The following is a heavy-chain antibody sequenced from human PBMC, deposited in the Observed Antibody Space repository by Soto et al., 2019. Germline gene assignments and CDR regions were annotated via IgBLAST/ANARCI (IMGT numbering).Heavy chain of an antibody. Sequence: SETLSLTCTVSGGSISSYYWSWIRQPPGKGLEWIGYIYYSGSTNYNPSLKSRVTISVDTSKNQFALKLSFVTAADTAVYYCARDRRGIRDWFDPWGQGTLVTVSS. J-gene: IGHJ5*02. CDR3: ARDRRGIRDWFDP. V-gene: IGHV4-59*01. D-gene: IGHD3-3*02. CDR1: GGSISSYY. CDR2: IYYSGST.